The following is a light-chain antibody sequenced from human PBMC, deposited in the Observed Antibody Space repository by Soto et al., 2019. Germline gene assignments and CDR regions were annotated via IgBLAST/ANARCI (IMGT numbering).Light chain of an antibody. Sequence: QSVLTQPASVSGSPGQSITISCGAISSDVGSWYQHHPGKAPKLIIYEDIERPSGVSNRFSGSKSGNTASLTISGLQAEDEADYYYCSYGQTAIPWVFGGGTKVTVL. CDR3: CSYGQTAIPWV. V-gene: IGLV2-23*01. CDR1: SSDVG. CDR2: EDI. J-gene: IGLJ3*02.